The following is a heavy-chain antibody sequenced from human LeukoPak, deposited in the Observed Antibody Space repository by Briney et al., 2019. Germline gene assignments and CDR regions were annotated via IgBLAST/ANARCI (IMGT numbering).Heavy chain of an antibody. D-gene: IGHD6-13*01. CDR1: GGSISSYY. CDR3: ARKFSSWGGYVFDY. V-gene: IGHV4-4*09. CDR2: IYTSGST. J-gene: IGHJ4*02. Sequence: SETLSLTCTVSGGSISSYYWSWIRQPPGKGLEWIGCIYTSGSTNYNPSLKSRVTISVDTSKNQFSLKLSSVTAADTAVYYCARKFSSWGGYVFDYWGQGTLVTVSS.